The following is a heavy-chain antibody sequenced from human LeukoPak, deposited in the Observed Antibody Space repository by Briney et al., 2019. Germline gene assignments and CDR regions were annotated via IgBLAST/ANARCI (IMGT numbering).Heavy chain of an antibody. V-gene: IGHV4-31*03. CDR1: GGSISSGGYY. CDR2: IYYSGST. Sequence: SETLSLTCTVSGGSISSGGYYWSWIRQHPGKGLEWIGYIYYSGSTYYNPSLKSRVTISVDTSKNQFSLKLSSVTAADTAVYYCARGGHYYDSSGYYFYYYYGMDVWGQGTTVTVSS. CDR3: ARGGHYYDSSGYYFYYYYGMDV. J-gene: IGHJ6*02. D-gene: IGHD3-22*01.